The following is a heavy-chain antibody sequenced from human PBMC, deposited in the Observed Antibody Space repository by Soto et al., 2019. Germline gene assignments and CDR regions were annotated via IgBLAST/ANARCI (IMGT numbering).Heavy chain of an antibody. CDR1: GDSVSNDNYY. J-gene: IGHJ4*02. V-gene: IGHV4-61*01. Sequence: KPWETLSLTCAVSGDSVSNDNYYWSWIRQPPGKGLEWIGYIYYSGTTNYNSYLKSRLSLSVDMSKNQFSLKLASVTAADTAVYFCARSQRGRTAFTFDYWGQGALVTVSS. CDR3: ARSQRGRTAFTFDY. CDR2: IYYSGTT. D-gene: IGHD3-16*01.